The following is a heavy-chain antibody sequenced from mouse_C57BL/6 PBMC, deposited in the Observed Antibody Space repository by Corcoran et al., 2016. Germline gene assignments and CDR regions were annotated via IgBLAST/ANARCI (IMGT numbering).Heavy chain of an antibody. J-gene: IGHJ4*01. CDR1: GFTFSNYR. CDR2: ITGNSDNYGA. V-gene: IGHV13-2*01. Sequence: QVQLVETGGGLVRPGNSLKLSCVTSGFTFSNYRMHWLRQPPGKRLEWITVITGNSDNYGANYAASVKGRFAISREDSKSSVSLDRNRLREEDTATYFCSREYYGSSYGYAMDYGRQGTSGTVSS. CDR3: SREYYGSSYGYAMDY. D-gene: IGHD1-1*01.